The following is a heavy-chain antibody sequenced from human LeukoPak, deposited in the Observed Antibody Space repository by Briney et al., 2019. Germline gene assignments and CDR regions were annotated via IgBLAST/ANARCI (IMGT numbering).Heavy chain of an antibody. Sequence: GASVKVSCKASGYTFTSYDINWVRQATGQGLEWMGWMNPNSGNTGYAQKFQGRVTMTRNTSISTAYMELSSLRSEDMAVYYCARGGTYYDFWSGYLIGYWGQGTLVTVSS. J-gene: IGHJ4*02. V-gene: IGHV1-8*01. CDR2: MNPNSGNT. CDR3: ARGGTYYDFWSGYLIGY. CDR1: GYTFTSYD. D-gene: IGHD3-3*01.